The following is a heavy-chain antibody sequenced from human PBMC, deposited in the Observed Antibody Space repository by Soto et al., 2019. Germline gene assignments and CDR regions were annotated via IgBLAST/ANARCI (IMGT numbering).Heavy chain of an antibody. CDR1: GYSFTGYW. Sequence: PGESLKISCKGSGYSFTGYWIGWVRQMPGKGLEWMGIIYPGDSDTRYSPSFQGQVTISADKSISTAYLQWSSLKASDTAMYYCARMGVDVPTKGGWFDPWGQGTLVTVS. J-gene: IGHJ5*02. V-gene: IGHV5-51*01. CDR2: IYPGDSDT. D-gene: IGHD2-15*01. CDR3: ARMGVDVPTKGGWFDP.